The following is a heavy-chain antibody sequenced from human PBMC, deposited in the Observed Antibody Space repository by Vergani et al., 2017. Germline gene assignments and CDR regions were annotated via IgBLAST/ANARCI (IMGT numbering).Heavy chain of an antibody. D-gene: IGHD2-15*01. J-gene: IGHJ4*02. CDR3: AKEGGGYCSGGTCYPEY. CDR1: GFTFNSYG. Sequence: QVQSVESGGGVVQPGGSLRLSCAASGFTFNSYGMHWVCQAPGKRVGWVASIRSDESRRYYGDTMEGPFTISRDNSKNTLYLRMKSLRPEDTAVYYCAKEGGGYCSGGTCYPEYWGQGTLVIVSS. CDR2: IRSDESRR. V-gene: IGHV3-30*02.